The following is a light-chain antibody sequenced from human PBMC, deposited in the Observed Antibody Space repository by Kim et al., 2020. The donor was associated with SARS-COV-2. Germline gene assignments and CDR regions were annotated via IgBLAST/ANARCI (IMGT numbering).Light chain of an antibody. CDR1: QRVGSHY. J-gene: IGKJ1*01. Sequence: EIVLTQSPGTLSLSPGERVTLSCRASQRVGSHYLVWYQQKPGQAPRLLIYGASSRATGIPDRFSGSGSGTDFTLTISRLEPEDFAVYYCQQYGNSTRTFGQGTKVDIK. V-gene: IGKV3-20*01. CDR2: GAS. CDR3: QQYGNSTRT.